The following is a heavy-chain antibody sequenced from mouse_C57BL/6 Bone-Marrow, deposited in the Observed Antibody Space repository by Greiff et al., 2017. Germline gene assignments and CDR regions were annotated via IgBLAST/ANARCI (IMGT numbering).Heavy chain of an antibody. D-gene: IGHD2-1*01. CDR2: IYPGDGDT. CDR3: ARGYYGGPRFAY. Sequence: SGPELVKPGASVKISCKASGYAFSSSWMNWVKQRPGKGLEWIGRIYPGDGDTNYNGKFKGKATLTADKSSSTAYMQLSSLTSEDSAVYFCARGYYGGPRFAYWGQGTLVTVSA. V-gene: IGHV1-82*01. J-gene: IGHJ3*01. CDR1: GYAFSSSW.